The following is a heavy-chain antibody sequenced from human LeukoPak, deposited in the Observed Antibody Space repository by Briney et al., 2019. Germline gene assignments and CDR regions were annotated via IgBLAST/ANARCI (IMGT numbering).Heavy chain of an antibody. J-gene: IGHJ6*02. CDR1: GVTFSNYA. D-gene: IGHD1-26*01. Sequence: GGSLRLSCAASGVTFSNYAMSWGRQAPRKGLEWVSAISGSGGSTYYADSVKGRFTISRDNSKNTLYLQMNSLRAEDTAVYYCAKDFEWELLLPYYYYGMDVRGQGTTVTVSS. CDR2: ISGSGGST. CDR3: AKDFEWELLLPYYYYGMDV. V-gene: IGHV3-23*01.